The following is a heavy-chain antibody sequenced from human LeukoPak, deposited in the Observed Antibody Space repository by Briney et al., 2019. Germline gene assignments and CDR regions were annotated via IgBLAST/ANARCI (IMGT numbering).Heavy chain of an antibody. CDR3: ARDNVDTAVFSAAFDI. CDR1: GGTFSSYA. V-gene: IGHV1-69*05. D-gene: IGHD5-18*01. CDR2: IIPIFGTA. J-gene: IGHJ3*02. Sequence: SVKVSCKASGGTFSSYAISWVRQAPGQGLEWMGRIIPIFGTANYAQKFQGRVTITTDESTSTAYMELSSLRSEDTAVYYCARDNVDTAVFSAAFDIWGQGTMVTVSS.